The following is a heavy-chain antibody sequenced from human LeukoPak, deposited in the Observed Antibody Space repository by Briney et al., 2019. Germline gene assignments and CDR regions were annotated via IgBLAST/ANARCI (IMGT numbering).Heavy chain of an antibody. CDR1: GGSFSGYY. CDR3: ARLPNKYCSSTSCYSY. J-gene: IGHJ4*02. D-gene: IGHD2-2*01. Sequence: SETLSLTCAVYGGSFSGYYWSWIRQPPGKGLEWIGEINHSGSTNYNPSLKSRVTISVDTSKNQFSLKLSSVTAADTAVYYCARLPNKYCSSTSCYSYWGQGTLVTVSS. CDR2: INHSGST. V-gene: IGHV4-34*01.